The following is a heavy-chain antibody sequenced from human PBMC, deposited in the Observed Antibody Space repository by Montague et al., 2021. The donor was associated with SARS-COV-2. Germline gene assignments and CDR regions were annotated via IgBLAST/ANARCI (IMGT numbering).Heavy chain of an antibody. CDR1: GFTFTSYT. Sequence: SLRLSCSASGFTFTSYTMNWVRQAPGKGLEALSVISYDGSYKYYXDSVKGRFTISRDNSRNTLYLHMNSLRPEDTAVYYCARDLLRHKGGFDSWGQGTLVTVSS. CDR3: ARDLLRHKGGFDS. D-gene: IGHD2/OR15-2a*01. CDR2: ISYDGSYK. V-gene: IGHV3-30-3*01. J-gene: IGHJ4*02.